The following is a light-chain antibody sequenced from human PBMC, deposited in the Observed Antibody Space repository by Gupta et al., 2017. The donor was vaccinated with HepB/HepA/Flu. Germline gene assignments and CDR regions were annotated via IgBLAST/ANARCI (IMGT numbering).Light chain of an antibody. Sequence: QSVLTQPPSASGTPGQRVTVSCSGSSSNIGTNTVNWYQHLPGTAPKLLIYSNNQRPSGVPDRFSGSKSGTSASLDISGLQSEDEADYYCAEWDDSLSGPVFGGGTKLTVL. CDR3: AEWDDSLSGPV. V-gene: IGLV1-44*01. J-gene: IGLJ2*01. CDR2: SNN. CDR1: SSNIGTNT.